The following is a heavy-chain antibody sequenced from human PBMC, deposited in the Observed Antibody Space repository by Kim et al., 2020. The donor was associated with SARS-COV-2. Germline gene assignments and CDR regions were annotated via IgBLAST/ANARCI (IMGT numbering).Heavy chain of an antibody. CDR1: GGTFSSYA. CDR2: IIPIFGTA. J-gene: IGHJ3*02. CDR3: AREGPGVATISAFDI. D-gene: IGHD5-12*01. Sequence: SVKVSCKASGGTFSSYAISWVRQAPGQGLEWMGGIIPIFGTANYAQKFQGRVTITADESTSTAYMELSSLRSEDTAVYYCAREGPGVATISAFDIWGQGTMVTVSS. V-gene: IGHV1-69*13.